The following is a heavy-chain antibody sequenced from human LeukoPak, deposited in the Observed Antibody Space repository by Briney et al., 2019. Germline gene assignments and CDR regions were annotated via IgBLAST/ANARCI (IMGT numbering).Heavy chain of an antibody. V-gene: IGHV3-66*01. Sequence: GGSPRLSCVASGFTVSSNYMSWVRQAPGKGLEWVSILYSGGSTYYADSVKGRFTISRDNSKNTLSLQMNNLRAEDTALYYCAGAGLLTDFDYWGQGTLVTVSS. J-gene: IGHJ4*02. CDR1: GFTVSSNY. D-gene: IGHD2-8*02. CDR2: LYSGGST. CDR3: AGAGLLTDFDY.